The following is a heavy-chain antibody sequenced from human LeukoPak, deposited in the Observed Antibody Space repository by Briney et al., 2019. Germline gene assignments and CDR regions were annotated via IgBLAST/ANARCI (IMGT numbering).Heavy chain of an antibody. J-gene: IGHJ4*02. Sequence: GGSLRLSCAASGFTFGSYAMYWVRQAPGKVLEWVSGIFGSGGSAHYADSVKGRFTISRDNSKNTVYLQMDSLRAEDTATYYCAKTTTGYSSGRYPAWPIDYWGQGTLVTVSS. CDR3: AKTTTGYSSGRYPAWPIDY. CDR2: IFGSGGSA. CDR1: GFTFGSYA. D-gene: IGHD2-15*01. V-gene: IGHV3-23*01.